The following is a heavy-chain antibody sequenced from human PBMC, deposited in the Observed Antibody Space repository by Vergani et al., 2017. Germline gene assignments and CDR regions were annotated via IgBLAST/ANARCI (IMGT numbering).Heavy chain of an antibody. V-gene: IGHV4-59*01. D-gene: IGHD6-13*01. CDR2: IYYSGST. CDR1: GGSISSYY. Sequence: QVQLQESGPGLVKPSETLSLTCTVSGGSISSYYWSWIRQPPGKGLEWIGYIYYSGSTNYNPSLKSRVTISVDTSKNQFSLKLSSVTAAATAVYYCASQIGGSRGGGYFDYWGQGTLVTVSS. CDR3: ASQIGGSRGGGYFDY. J-gene: IGHJ4*02.